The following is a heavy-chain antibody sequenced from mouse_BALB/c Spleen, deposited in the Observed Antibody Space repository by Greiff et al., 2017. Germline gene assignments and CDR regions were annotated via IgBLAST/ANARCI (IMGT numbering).Heavy chain of an antibody. Sequence: EVQLQESGPGLVKPSQSLSLTCTVTGYSITSDYAWNWIRQFPGNKLEWMGYISYSGSTSYNPSLKSRISITRDTSKNQFFLQLNSVTTEDTATYYCARKGPWAMDYWGQGTSVTVSS. CDR1: GYSITSDYA. J-gene: IGHJ4*01. CDR3: ARKGPWAMDY. V-gene: IGHV3-2*02. CDR2: ISYSGST.